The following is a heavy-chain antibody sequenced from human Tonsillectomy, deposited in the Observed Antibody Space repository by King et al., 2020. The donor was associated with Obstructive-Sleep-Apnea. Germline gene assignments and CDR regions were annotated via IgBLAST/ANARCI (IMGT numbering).Heavy chain of an antibody. J-gene: IGHJ2*01. Sequence: QLVQSGGGLVQPGGSLRLSCATSGLIVISNYMSWVRQAPGKGLDWGSVLYSGGSTYDAASVKGRLTISRYISNNTLYLQRNSLRAEDTAVYYCARAPFIWTDYEQSWYFDLWGRGTPVTVSS. CDR3: ARAPFIWTDYEQSWYFDL. D-gene: IGHD3/OR15-3a*01. CDR2: LYSGGST. CDR1: GLIVISNY. V-gene: IGHV3-66*01.